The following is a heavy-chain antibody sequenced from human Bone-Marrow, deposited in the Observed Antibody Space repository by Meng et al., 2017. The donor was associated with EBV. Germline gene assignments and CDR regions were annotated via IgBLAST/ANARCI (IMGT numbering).Heavy chain of an antibody. CDR2: IYHSGST. J-gene: IGHJ4*02. V-gene: IGHV4-30-2*01. Sequence: QLQLQQSGSGLVKHSQTLSLTCAVSGGSISSGGYSWSWIRQPPGKGLEWIGYIYHSGSTYYNPSLKSRVTISVDRSKNQFSLKLSSVTAADTAVYYCASSDCSSTSCYPRYWGQGTLVTVSS. CDR3: ASSDCSSTSCYPRY. D-gene: IGHD2-2*01. CDR1: GGSISSGGYS.